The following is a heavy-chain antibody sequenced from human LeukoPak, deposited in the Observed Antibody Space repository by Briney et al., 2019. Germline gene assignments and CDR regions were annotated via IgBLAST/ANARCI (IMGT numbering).Heavy chain of an antibody. CDR1: GYTFTSYG. V-gene: IGHV1-18*01. CDR2: ISAYNGNT. Sequence: ASVKVSCKASGYTFTSYGISWVRQAPGQGLEWMGWISAYNGNTNYAQKLQGRVTMTTDTSTSTAYMELRSLRSDDTAVYYCARDKAEVWYDFCSGYYKSNWFDPWGQGTLVTVSS. J-gene: IGHJ5*02. D-gene: IGHD3-3*01. CDR3: ARDKAEVWYDFCSGYYKSNWFDP.